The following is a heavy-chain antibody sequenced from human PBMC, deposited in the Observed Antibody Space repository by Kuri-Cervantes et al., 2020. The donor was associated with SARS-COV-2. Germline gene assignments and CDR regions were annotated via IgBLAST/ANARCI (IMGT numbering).Heavy chain of an antibody. Sequence: ASVKVSCKASGYTFTSYYMHWVRPAPGQGLEWMGIINPSGGSTSYAQKFQGRVTMTRDTSTSTVYMELRSLRSDDTAVYYCARAGDVYDFWSGYYFPPRFWGQGTLVTVSS. CDR2: INPSGGST. D-gene: IGHD3-3*01. CDR3: ARAGDVYDFWSGYYFPPRF. V-gene: IGHV1-46*01. J-gene: IGHJ4*02. CDR1: GYTFTSYY.